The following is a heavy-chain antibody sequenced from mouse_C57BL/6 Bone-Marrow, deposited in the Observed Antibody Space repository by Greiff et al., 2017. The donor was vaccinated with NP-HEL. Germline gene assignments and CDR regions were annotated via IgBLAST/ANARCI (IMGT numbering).Heavy chain of an antibody. CDR1: GYTFTSYW. D-gene: IGHD3-3*01. Sequence: QVQLQQPGAELVRPGSSVKLSCKASGYTFTSYWMEWVKQRPGQGLEWIGNIYPSDSETHYNQKFKDKATLTVDESSSTAYMQLSSLTSEDSAVYYCARAGLGRYFDYWGQGTTLTVSS. CDR3: ARAGLGRYFDY. CDR2: IYPSDSET. V-gene: IGHV1-61*01. J-gene: IGHJ2*01.